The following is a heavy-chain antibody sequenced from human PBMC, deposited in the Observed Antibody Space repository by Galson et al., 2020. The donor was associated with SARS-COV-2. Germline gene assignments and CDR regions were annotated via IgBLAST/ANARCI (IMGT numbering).Heavy chain of an antibody. D-gene: IGHD2-2*01. Sequence: VGSLRLSCAASGFTASSYGMSWVRQAPGKGLEWVSGIRGSGAATYYADSVKGRFTISRDNSKNTLYLQMNSLRAEDTAVYYCARGVSMPDNWGQGTLVTVSS. CDR2: IRGSGAAT. J-gene: IGHJ4*02. CDR1: GFTASSYG. CDR3: ARGVSMPDN. V-gene: IGHV3-23*01.